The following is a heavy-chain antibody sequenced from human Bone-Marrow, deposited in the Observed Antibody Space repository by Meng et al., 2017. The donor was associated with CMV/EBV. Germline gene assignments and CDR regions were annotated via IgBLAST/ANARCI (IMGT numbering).Heavy chain of an antibody. D-gene: IGHD3-3*01. J-gene: IGHJ6*02. V-gene: IGHV3-7*01. CDR1: GFTFSSYW. CDR2: IKQDGSEK. Sequence: GESLKISCAASGFTFSSYWMSWVRQAPGKGLEWVANIKQDGSEKYYVDSVKGRFTISRDNAKNSLYLQMNSLRAEDTAVYYCARDGDIYDFWSGYSGRDVWGQGNTVNV. CDR3: ARDGDIYDFWSGYSGRDV.